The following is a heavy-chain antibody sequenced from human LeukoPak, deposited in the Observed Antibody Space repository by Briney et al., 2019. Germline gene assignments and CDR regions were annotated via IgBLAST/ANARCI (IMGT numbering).Heavy chain of an antibody. D-gene: IGHD6-6*01. CDR2: IYYSGSN. V-gene: IGHV4-39*01. Sequence: SETLSLTCTVSGGSISSSNYYWGWIRQPPGKGLEWIGTIYYSGSNYYSPSLRSRVTISVDTTKNQFSLKLSSVTAADTDLYYCARHPYSSSSFQDYWGQGTLVTVSS. J-gene: IGHJ4*02. CDR3: ARHPYSSSSFQDY. CDR1: GGSISSSNYY.